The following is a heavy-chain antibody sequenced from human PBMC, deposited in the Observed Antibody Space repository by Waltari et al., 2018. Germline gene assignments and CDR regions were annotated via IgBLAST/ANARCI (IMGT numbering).Heavy chain of an antibody. J-gene: IGHJ4*02. CDR3: ARLGGAL. D-gene: IGHD2-21*01. V-gene: IGHV3-53*01. Sequence: VQLVDSGGALIQPGGSLRLSSAAAGFNVSEEFMTWVRQAPGKGLELVSMIYKDGTPKYADSVKGRFTISRDTSENTVHLEMNSLRAEDTAVYYCARLGGALWGQGTPVTVSS. CDR1: GFNVSEEF. CDR2: IYKDGTP.